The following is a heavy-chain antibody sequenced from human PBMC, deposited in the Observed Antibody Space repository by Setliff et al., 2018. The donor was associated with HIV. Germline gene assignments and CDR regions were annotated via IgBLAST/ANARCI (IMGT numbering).Heavy chain of an antibody. CDR2: IYNSGIT. V-gene: IGHV4-31*03. J-gene: IGHJ5*02. CDR3: ATCRHRPSNWFDP. CDR1: GGSISSGGYY. Sequence: SETLSLTCTVSGGSISSGGYYWSWIRQHPEKGLEWIGYIYNSGITFKNPSLKSRVSISVDRSGNQFSLRLTSVTAADTAVYYCATCRHRPSNWFDPWGQGTVVTVSS.